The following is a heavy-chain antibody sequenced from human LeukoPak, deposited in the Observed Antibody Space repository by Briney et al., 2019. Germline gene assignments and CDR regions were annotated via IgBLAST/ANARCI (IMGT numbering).Heavy chain of an antibody. CDR2: IYSGAST. CDR1: GFTVSSNY. V-gene: IGHV3-66*02. Sequence: GGSLRLSCAASGFTVSSNYMSWVRQAPGKGLEWVSIIYSGASTYYADSVKGRFTISRDNSKNTLYLQMNSLRAEDTAVYYCAGKTSGSYFFDYRGQGTLVTVSS. D-gene: IGHD1-26*01. CDR3: AGKTSGSYFFDY. J-gene: IGHJ4*02.